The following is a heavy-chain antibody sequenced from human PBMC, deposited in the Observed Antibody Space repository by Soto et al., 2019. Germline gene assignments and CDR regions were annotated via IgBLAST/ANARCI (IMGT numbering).Heavy chain of an antibody. CDR2: IYYSGST. D-gene: IGHD5-18*01. CDR3: ASNSYGYIFYDH. V-gene: IGHV4-30-4*01. Sequence: PSETLYLTCTVSGGSINSGDYYWSWIRQPPGKGLEWIGYIYYSGSTYYNPSLKSRVTISVDTSKNQFSLKLSSVTAADTAVYYCASNSYGYIFYDHWGQGTLVTVSS. J-gene: IGHJ4*02. CDR1: GGSINSGDYY.